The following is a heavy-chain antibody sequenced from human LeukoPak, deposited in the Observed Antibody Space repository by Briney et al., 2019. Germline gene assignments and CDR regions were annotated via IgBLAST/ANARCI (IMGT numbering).Heavy chain of an antibody. V-gene: IGHV1-46*01. J-gene: IGHJ4*02. CDR3: ARGVTAAAGTSWYFDS. CDR2: INPSGGST. CDR1: GYTFTSYY. D-gene: IGHD6-13*01. Sequence: ASVKVSCKASGYTFTSYYMHWVRQAPGQGLEWMGIINPSGGSTSYAQKFQGRVTMTRDTSISAAYMELSRLRSDDAAVYYCARGVTAAAGTSWYFDSWGQGTLVTVSS.